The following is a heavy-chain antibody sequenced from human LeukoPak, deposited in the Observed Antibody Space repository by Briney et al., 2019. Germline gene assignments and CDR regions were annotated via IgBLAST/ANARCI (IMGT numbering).Heavy chain of an antibody. Sequence: PSETLSLTCTVSGGSINNYYWNWIRQPPGKGLERIGYIHYSGSTNYNPSLKRRVTISVGTSKNQFSLNLSSVTAADTAVYYCARVSGSYWYWGQGTLVTVSS. V-gene: IGHV4-59*08. CDR3: ARVSGSYWY. CDR1: GGSINNYY. D-gene: IGHD1-26*01. J-gene: IGHJ4*02. CDR2: IHYSGST.